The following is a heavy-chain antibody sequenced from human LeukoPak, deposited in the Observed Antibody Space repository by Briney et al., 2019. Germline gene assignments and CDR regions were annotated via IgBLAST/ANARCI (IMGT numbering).Heavy chain of an antibody. D-gene: IGHD3-22*01. V-gene: IGHV3-30*04. CDR2: ISYDGSNK. CDR1: GFTFSSYA. CDR3: AREDYYDSSGYYLDY. J-gene: IGHJ4*02. Sequence: GGSLRLSCAASGFTFSSYAMHWVRQAPGKGLEWVAVISYDGSNKYYADSVKGRFTISRDNSKNTLYLQMNSLRAEDTAVYYCAREDYYDSSGYYLDYWGQGTLVTVSS.